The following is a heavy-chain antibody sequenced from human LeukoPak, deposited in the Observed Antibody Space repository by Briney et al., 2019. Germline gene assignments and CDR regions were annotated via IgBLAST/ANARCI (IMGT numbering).Heavy chain of an antibody. CDR1: GFTFSTYW. V-gene: IGHV3-7*03. CDR2: IREGGSEI. J-gene: IGHJ4*02. Sequence: GGSLRLSCGASGFTFSTYWMTWVRQAPGKGLEWVANIREGGSEIFYVDSVKGRFTISSDNAKNSMYLQMNSLRVEDSGLYYCTRDRSWSGYDYWGQGTLVTVSS. D-gene: IGHD1-26*01. CDR3: TRDRSWSGYDY.